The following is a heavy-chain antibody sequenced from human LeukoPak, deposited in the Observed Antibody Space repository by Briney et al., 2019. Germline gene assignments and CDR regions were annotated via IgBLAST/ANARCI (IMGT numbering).Heavy chain of an antibody. J-gene: IGHJ3*02. CDR2: IYYSGST. CDR3: ARDSPYSSSWSAFDI. D-gene: IGHD6-13*01. Sequence: MLSETLSLTCTVSGGSISSYYWGWIRQPPGKGLEWIGSIYYSGSTYYNPSLKSRVTISVDTSKNQFSLKLSSVTAADTAVYYCARDSPYSSSWSAFDIWGQGTMVTVSS. V-gene: IGHV4-39*07. CDR1: GGSISSYY.